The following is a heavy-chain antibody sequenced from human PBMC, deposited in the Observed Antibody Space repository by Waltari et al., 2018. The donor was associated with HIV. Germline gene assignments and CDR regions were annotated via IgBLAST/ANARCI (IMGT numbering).Heavy chain of an antibody. Sequence: EVQLGESGGGLVRPGGSLKLSCATPGFRFSGSAMHWVRQASGRVLKWVDRMRSQVKGNGTVYAESGKGSCTMSRDDSKNTGQRQMISLTTEDTAVDYWTRPNDYGDYPLDDWGQGTLVTVSS. CDR1: GFRFSGSA. CDR3: TRPNDYGDYPLDD. V-gene: IGHV3-73*02. CDR2: MRSQVKGNGT. D-gene: IGHD4-17*01. J-gene: IGHJ4*02.